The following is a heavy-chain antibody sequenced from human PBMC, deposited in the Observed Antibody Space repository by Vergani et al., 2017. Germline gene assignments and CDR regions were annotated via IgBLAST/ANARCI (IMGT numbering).Heavy chain of an antibody. CDR3: ARSAVVMNAGWFDP. V-gene: IGHV1-69*09. Sequence: QVQLVQSGAEVKKPGSSVKVSCKASGGTFSSYTISWVRQAPGQGLEWMGRIIPILGIANYAQQFQGRVTITADKSTSTAYMELSSLRSEDTAVYYCARSAVVMNAGWFDPWGQGTLVTVSS. CDR2: IIPILGIA. J-gene: IGHJ5*02. CDR1: GGTFSSYT. D-gene: IGHD3-22*01.